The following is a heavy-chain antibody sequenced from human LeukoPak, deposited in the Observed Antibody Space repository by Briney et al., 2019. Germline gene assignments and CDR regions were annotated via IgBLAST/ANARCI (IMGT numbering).Heavy chain of an antibody. Sequence: GGSLRLSCAASGFTVSTNYMSWARQAPGKGLEWVSVVYSDGKTCYADAVKGRFTISRDNAKNSLYLQMNSLRAEDTALYYCAKGYSYGYDAFDIWGQGTMVTVSS. CDR2: VYSDGKT. J-gene: IGHJ3*02. V-gene: IGHV3-53*05. CDR3: AKGYSYGYDAFDI. D-gene: IGHD5-18*01. CDR1: GFTVSTNY.